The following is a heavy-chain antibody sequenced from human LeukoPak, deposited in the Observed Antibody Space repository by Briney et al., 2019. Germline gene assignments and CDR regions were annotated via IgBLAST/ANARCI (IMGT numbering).Heavy chain of an antibody. CDR3: SRESGPFCPFGH. J-gene: IGHJ4*02. CDR1: GGSITTTNY. V-gene: IGHV4-4*02. Sequence: MSSGTLSLTCGVSGGSITTTNYWSWVRQPPGGGLEWIGEISLAGRTRYNPSLKSRVNISIDESKNHLYLNLASVTAADTAVYYCSRESGPFCPFGHWGQGTLVTVSS. CDR2: ISLAGRT. D-gene: IGHD1-26*01.